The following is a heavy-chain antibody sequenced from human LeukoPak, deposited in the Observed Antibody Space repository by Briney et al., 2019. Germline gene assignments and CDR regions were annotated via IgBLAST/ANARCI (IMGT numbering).Heavy chain of an antibody. CDR1: GFTFSSYG. V-gene: IGHV3-30*02. CDR3: AKITIFAVGIDY. Sequence: RGSLRLSCAASGFTFSSYGMHWVRQAPGKGLECVAFIQYDGSNKYYTDSVKGRFTISRDNSKNTLYLQMNSLRPEDTAVYYCAKITIFAVGIDYWGQGTLVTVSS. J-gene: IGHJ4*02. D-gene: IGHD3-3*01. CDR2: IQYDGSNK.